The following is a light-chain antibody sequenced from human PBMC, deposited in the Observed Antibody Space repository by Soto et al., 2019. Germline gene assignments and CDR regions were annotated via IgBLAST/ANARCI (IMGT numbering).Light chain of an antibody. CDR3: SSYTSSSTVV. Sequence: QSALTQPASVSGSPGQSITISGTGTSSDVGAYNFVSWYQQHPGKAPKLMIYDVSNWPPGVSNRFSGSKSGNTASLTISGLQAEDEADYYCSSYTSSSTVVFGGGTQLTVL. CDR2: DVS. CDR1: SSDVGAYNF. V-gene: IGLV2-14*01. J-gene: IGLJ2*01.